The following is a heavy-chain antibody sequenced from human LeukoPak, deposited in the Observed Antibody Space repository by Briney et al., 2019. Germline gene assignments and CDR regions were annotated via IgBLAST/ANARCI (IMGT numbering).Heavy chain of an antibody. V-gene: IGHV4-34*01. CDR3: ASEGDIGVAY. Sequence: SETLSLSCAVYGGSFSGYYWSWIRQPPGKGLEWIGEINHSGSTNYNSSLKSRVTISVDTSKNQFSLKLSSLTAADTAVNYCASEGDIGVAYWGQGTLVTVSS. D-gene: IGHD2-21*01. J-gene: IGHJ4*02. CDR2: INHSGST. CDR1: GGSFSGYY.